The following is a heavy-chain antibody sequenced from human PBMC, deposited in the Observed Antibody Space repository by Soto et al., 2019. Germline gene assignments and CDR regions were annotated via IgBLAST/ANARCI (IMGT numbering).Heavy chain of an antibody. CDR1: GGSISSYD. D-gene: IGHD6-19*01. J-gene: IGHJ4*02. V-gene: IGHV4-59*08. CDR3: ARRGYSSGWYFDY. Sequence: SETLSLTCTVSGGSISSYDWSWIRQPPGKGLEWIGYIYYSGSTNYNPSLKSRVTISVDTSKNQFSLKLSSVTAADTAVYYCARRGYSSGWYFDYWGQGTLVTVSS. CDR2: IYYSGST.